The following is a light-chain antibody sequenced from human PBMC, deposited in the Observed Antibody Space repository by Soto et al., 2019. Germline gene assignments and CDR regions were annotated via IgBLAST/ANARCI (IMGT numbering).Light chain of an antibody. CDR2: GAS. CDR3: NQYGGSTLVT. CDR1: QSISSGY. Sequence: ETVLTQSPGTLSLSPGERATLSCRASQSISSGYLAWYQQRPGQAPRLLISGASNRATGIPDRFSGSGSGTDFTLTISRLEPEDFAVYYCNQYGGSTLVTFGGGTKVEIK. V-gene: IGKV3-20*01. J-gene: IGKJ4*01.